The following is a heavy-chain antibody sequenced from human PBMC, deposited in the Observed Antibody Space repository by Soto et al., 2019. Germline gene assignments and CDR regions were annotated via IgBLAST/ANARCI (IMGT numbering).Heavy chain of an antibody. CDR2: TYTSGST. V-gene: IGHV4-4*07. D-gene: IGHD1-26*01. Sequence: QVQLQESGPGLVKPSETLSLTCTVSGGSISSYYWSWIQQPAGKGLEWIGRTYTSGSTNYNPSLKSRVTISVDTSKNQFSLKLSSVTAADTAVYYCARDLGGSYGMDVWGQGTTVTVSS. J-gene: IGHJ6*02. CDR3: ARDLGGSYGMDV. CDR1: GGSISSYY.